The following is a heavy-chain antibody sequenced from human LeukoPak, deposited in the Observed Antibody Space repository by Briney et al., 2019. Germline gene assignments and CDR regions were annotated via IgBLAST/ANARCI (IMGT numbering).Heavy chain of an antibody. D-gene: IGHD6-13*01. J-gene: IGHJ5*02. CDR2: IYASGST. V-gene: IGHV4-61*02. CDR3: ASDSSSWYGARSSWFDP. CDR1: GGSISSGSYD. Sequence: PSETLSLTCTVAGGSISSGSYDWSWIRQPAGKGLEWIGRIYASGSTNYNPSLKSRVTISVDTSKNQFSLKLRSVTAAATAVCYCASDSSSWYGARSSWFDPWGQGTLVTVSS.